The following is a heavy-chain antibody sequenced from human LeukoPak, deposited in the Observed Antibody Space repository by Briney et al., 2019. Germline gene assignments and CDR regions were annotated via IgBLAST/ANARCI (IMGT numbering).Heavy chain of an antibody. V-gene: IGHV4-34*01. D-gene: IGHD3-22*01. CDR3: ARGYDSSAYYPFNY. CDR2: INHSGST. CDR1: GGPFSGYY. Sequence: SETLSLTCAVYGGPFSGYYWSWIRQPPGKGLEWIGEINHSGSTNYNPSLKSRVTISVDTSKNQFSLMLSSVTAADTAVYYCARGYDSSAYYPFNYWGQGTLVTVSS. J-gene: IGHJ4*02.